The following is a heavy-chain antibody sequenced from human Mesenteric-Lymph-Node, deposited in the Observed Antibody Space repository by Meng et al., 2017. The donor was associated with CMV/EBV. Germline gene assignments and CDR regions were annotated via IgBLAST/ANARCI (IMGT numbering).Heavy chain of an antibody. CDR3: GTETPATGDFDY. Sequence: ASVKVSCKASGFTFTRYYIHWVRQAPGQGLEWMAIINPDGESTAYAQNFQGRVTVTRDASATTVYMDLSSLRSEDTAVYYCGTETPATGDFDYWGQGTLVTVSS. J-gene: IGHJ4*02. CDR1: GFTFTRYY. D-gene: IGHD3-16*01. CDR2: INPDGEST. V-gene: IGHV1-46*01.